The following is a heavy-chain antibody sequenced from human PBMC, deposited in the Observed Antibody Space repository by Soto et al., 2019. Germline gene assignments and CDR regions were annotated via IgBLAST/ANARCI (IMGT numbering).Heavy chain of an antibody. Sequence: PGESRKISCKGSGYSFTSYWISWVRQMPGKGLEWMGRIDPSDSYTNYSPSFQGHVTISADKSISTAYLQWSSLKVSDTAMYYCARTVAGAPVYGMDVWGQGTTVTVSS. J-gene: IGHJ6*02. D-gene: IGHD4-4*01. CDR3: ARTVAGAPVYGMDV. CDR2: IDPSDSYT. V-gene: IGHV5-10-1*01. CDR1: GYSFTSYW.